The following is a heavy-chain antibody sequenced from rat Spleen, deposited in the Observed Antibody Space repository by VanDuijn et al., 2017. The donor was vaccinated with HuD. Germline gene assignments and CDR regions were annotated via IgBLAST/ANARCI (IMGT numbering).Heavy chain of an antibody. Sequence: EVQLVESDGGLVRPGRSLKLSCAASGFIFSDHYVAWVRQAPGMGLEWVASISNARGITYYADPVKGRFTISRDIANSTLYLQMNSPRSEDTATYYCTRGGYFRYWGQGVMVTVSS. CDR2: ISNARGIT. D-gene: IGHD2-5*01. CDR1: GFIFSDHY. V-gene: IGHV5-20*01. CDR3: TRGGYFRY. J-gene: IGHJ2*01.